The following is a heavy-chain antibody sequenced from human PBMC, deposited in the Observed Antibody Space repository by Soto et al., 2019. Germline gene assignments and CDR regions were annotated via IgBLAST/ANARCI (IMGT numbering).Heavy chain of an antibody. V-gene: IGHV1-3*01. CDR3: TREGALAGNWPDP. CDR1: GYTFTDFA. D-gene: IGHD6-19*01. Sequence: ASVKVSCKTSGYTFTDFAMHWVRQAPGQSLEWMGWINPATGNIKYLKKFEGRVTITRDTSASTVYMDLRSLRSEDTAVYYCTREGALAGNWPDPWGQGTLVTVSS. CDR2: INPATGNI. J-gene: IGHJ5*02.